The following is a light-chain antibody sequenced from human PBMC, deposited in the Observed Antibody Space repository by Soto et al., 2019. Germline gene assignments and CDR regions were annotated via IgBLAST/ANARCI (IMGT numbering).Light chain of an antibody. J-gene: IGLJ2*01. CDR1: SSDIGAYNY. Sequence: QAVVTQPPSASGSPGQSVTISCSGTSSDIGAYNYVSWYQQHPGKAPKLLISEVTKRPSGVPDRFSGSKSGNTASLTVSGLQGDDEADYYCSSYGGNNNYVIFGGGTKVTVL. V-gene: IGLV2-8*01. CDR2: EVT. CDR3: SSYGGNNNYVI.